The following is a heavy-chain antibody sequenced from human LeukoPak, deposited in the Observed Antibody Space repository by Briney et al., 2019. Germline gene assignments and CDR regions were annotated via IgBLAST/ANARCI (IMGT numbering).Heavy chain of an antibody. V-gene: IGHV4-59*01. D-gene: IGHD6-13*01. CDR2: IYYSGST. CDR3: ARRRPSLAAARDYYYYGMDV. Sequence: SETLSLTCTVSGGSISSYYWSWIRQPPGKGLEWIGYIYYSGSTNYNPSLKSRVTISVDTSKNQFSLKLSSVTAADTAVYYCARRRPSLAAARDYYYYGMDVWGKGTTVTVSS. J-gene: IGHJ6*04. CDR1: GGSISSYY.